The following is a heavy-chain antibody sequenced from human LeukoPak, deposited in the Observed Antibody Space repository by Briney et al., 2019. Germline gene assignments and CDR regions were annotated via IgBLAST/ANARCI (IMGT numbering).Heavy chain of an antibody. J-gene: IGHJ4*02. CDR3: AREVRVGSSWRTFDY. Sequence: PSETLSLTCTVSGGSISSYYWSWIRQPPGKGLEWIGYIYYSGSTNYNPSLKSRVTISVDTSKNQFSLKLSSVTAADTAVYYCAREVRVGSSWRTFDYWGKGTLVTVS. CDR2: IYYSGST. V-gene: IGHV4-59*01. D-gene: IGHD6-13*01. CDR1: GGSISSYY.